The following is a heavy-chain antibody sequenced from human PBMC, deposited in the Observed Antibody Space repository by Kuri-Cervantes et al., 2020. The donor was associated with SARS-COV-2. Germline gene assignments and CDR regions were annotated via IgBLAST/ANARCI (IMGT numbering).Heavy chain of an antibody. CDR1: GGTFSSYA. CDR3: ARVAGSSWYGDAFDI. D-gene: IGHD6-13*01. CDR2: IIPIFGTA. J-gene: IGHJ3*02. V-gene: IGHV1-69*06. Sequence: SVKVSCKASGGTFSSYAISWVRQAPGQGLEWMGGIIPIFGTANYAQKFQGRVTMTEDTSTDTAYMELSSLRSEDTAVYYCARVAGSSWYGDAFDIWGQGTMVTVSS.